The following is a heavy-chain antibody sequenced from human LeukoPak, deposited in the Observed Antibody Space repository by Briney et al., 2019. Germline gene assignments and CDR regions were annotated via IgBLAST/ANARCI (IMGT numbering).Heavy chain of an antibody. V-gene: IGHV3-66*01. D-gene: IGHD2-15*01. CDR1: GVTVSSTY. Sequence: GGSLRLSGAASGVTVSSTYMSWVRQAPGKGLEWVSVIYGGSSTYNADSVKGRFTISRDNSKNTLFLQMNSLRAEDTAVYYCARASKVEAFDVWGQGTMVTVSS. J-gene: IGHJ3*01. CDR2: IYGGSST. CDR3: ARASKVEAFDV.